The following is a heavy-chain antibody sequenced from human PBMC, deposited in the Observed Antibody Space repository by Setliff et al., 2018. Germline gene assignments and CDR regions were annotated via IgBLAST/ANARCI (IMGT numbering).Heavy chain of an antibody. J-gene: IGHJ3*02. Sequence: PSETLSLTCAVYGGSFSTYFWSWIRQPPGKGLEWFGEIDQSGSGDYNPSFKGRVTISVDTSKKQFSLTLNSVTAADTALYYCRQAVVGRDVFDIWGQGTVVTVSS. CDR2: IDQSGSG. CDR1: GGSFSTYF. V-gene: IGHV4-34*01. D-gene: IGHD1-1*01. CDR3: RQAVVGRDVFDI.